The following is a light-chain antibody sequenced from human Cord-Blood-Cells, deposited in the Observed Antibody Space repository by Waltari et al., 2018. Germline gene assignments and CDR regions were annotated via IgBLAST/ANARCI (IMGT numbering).Light chain of an antibody. Sequence: EIVLTQYPATLSLSPGERATLSCSASQSVSIYLAWYQQKPGQAPRLLIYDASNRATGIPARFSGSGSGTDFTLTISSLEPEDFAVYDCQQRSNWPLFTFGPGTKVDIK. CDR3: QQRSNWPLFT. CDR2: DAS. V-gene: IGKV3-11*01. J-gene: IGKJ3*01. CDR1: QSVSIY.